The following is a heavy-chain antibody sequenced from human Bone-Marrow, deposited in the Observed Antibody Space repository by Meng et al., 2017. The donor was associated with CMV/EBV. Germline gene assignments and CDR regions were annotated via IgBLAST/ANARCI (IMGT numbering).Heavy chain of an antibody. CDR1: GFTFSDYE. CDR2: VSTSGDTT. V-gene: IGHV3-48*03. CDR3: AREVPVYYYYYGKDV. J-gene: IGHJ6*02. Sequence: GESLKISCAASGFTFSDYEMNWVRQAPGKGLDWVSYVSTSGDTTYYADSVKGRFTISRDNAKNSLYLQMNSLRAEDTAVYYCAREVPVYYYYYGKDVWGQGTTVTVSS.